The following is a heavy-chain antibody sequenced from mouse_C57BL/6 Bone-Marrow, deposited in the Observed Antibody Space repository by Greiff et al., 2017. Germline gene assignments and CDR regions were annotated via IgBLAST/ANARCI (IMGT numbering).Heavy chain of an antibody. Sequence: QVQLQQSGAELVRPGASVTLSCKASGYTFTDYEMHWVKQTPVHGLEWIGAIDPETGGTAYNQKFKGKAILTADKSSSTAYMELRSLTSEDSAVYYCTRPLANWVFDYWGQGTTLTVSS. V-gene: IGHV1-15*01. CDR2: IDPETGGT. CDR3: TRPLANWVFDY. D-gene: IGHD4-1*01. J-gene: IGHJ2*01. CDR1: GYTFTDYE.